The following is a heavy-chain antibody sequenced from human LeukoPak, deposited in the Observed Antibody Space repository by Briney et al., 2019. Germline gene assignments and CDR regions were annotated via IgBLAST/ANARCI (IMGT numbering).Heavy chain of an antibody. J-gene: IGHJ6*03. CDR2: IYTSGST. CDR1: GYSISSGYY. V-gene: IGHV4-38-2*02. Sequence: SETLSLTCTVSGYSISSGYYWGWIRQPPGKGLEWIGRIYTSGSTNYNPSLKSRVTMSVDTSKNQFSLKLSSVTAADTAVYYCARVSWSPGTSYYYMDVWGKGTTVTVS. CDR3: ARVSWSPGTSYYYMDV. D-gene: IGHD1-1*01.